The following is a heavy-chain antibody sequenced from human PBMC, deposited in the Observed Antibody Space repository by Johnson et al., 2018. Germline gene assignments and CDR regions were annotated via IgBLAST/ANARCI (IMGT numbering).Heavy chain of an antibody. Sequence: VQLQESGPGLVKPSETLSLTCTVSGGSISSYYWSWIRQPPGKGLEWIGYIYYSGSTNYNPSLKSRVTISVDTSKNQFSLKLSSVTAADTAVYYCARHTTRGYYCGAGAFDIGGQGTMVTVSS. J-gene: IGHJ3*02. CDR3: ARHTTRGYYCGAGAFDI. D-gene: IGHD3-22*01. CDR1: GGSISSYY. CDR2: IYYSGST. V-gene: IGHV4-59*01.